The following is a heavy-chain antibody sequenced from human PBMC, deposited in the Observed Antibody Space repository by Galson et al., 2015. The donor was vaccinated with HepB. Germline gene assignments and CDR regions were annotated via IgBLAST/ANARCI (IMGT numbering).Heavy chain of an antibody. CDR2: IYWDDDK. Sequence: PALVKPTQTLTLTCTFSGFSLSTSGVGVGWIRQPPGKALEWLALIYWDDDKRYSPSLKSRLTITKDTSKNQVVLTMTNMDPVDTATYYCALSHDGLYSYGYDYFDYWGQGTLVTVSS. CDR3: ALSHDGLYSYGYDYFDY. V-gene: IGHV2-5*02. J-gene: IGHJ4*02. D-gene: IGHD5-18*01. CDR1: GFSLSTSGVG.